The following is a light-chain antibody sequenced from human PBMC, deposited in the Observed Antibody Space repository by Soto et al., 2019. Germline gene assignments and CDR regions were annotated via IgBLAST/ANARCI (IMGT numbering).Light chain of an antibody. CDR2: GAS. CDR1: QSVSSSY. CDR3: QQYDRSPWT. V-gene: IGKV3-20*01. Sequence: EIVLTQSPGTLSLSPGERGTLSCRASQSVSSSYLAWYQQKPGQAPRLLLYGASSRATGIPDRFSGSGSGTDFTLTISRLEPEDFAVYYCQQYDRSPWTFGQGTKVDIK. J-gene: IGKJ1*01.